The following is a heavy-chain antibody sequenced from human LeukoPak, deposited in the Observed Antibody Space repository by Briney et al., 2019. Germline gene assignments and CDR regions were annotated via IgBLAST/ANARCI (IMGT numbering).Heavy chain of an antibody. CDR3: ANRYDILTGFDY. V-gene: IGHV4-34*01. CDR2: INHSGST. D-gene: IGHD3-9*01. CDR1: GGSFSGYY. Sequence: PSETLSLTCAVYGGSFSGYYWSWIRQPPGKGLEWIGEINHSGSTNYNPSLKSRVTISVDTSKNQFSLKLSSVTAADTAVYYCANRYDILTGFDYWGQGTTVTVSS. J-gene: IGHJ4*03.